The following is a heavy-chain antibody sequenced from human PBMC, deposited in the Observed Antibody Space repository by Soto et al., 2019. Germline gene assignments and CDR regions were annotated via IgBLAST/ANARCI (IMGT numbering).Heavy chain of an antibody. CDR1: GYTFTNYW. CDR2: IYPRDSHT. Sequence: GESLMPSCQGFGYTFTNYWIVWVRQLPGKGLEWMGIIYPRDSHTTYSTSFQGQVTISDENSLNSAFLQWSSLKAADTATYYCARFAATSGINAFDVWGPGTMVTVSS. CDR3: ARFAATSGINAFDV. V-gene: IGHV5-51*01. J-gene: IGHJ3*01. D-gene: IGHD1-1*01.